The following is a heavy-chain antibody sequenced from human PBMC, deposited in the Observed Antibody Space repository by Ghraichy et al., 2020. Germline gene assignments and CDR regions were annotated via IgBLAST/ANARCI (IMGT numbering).Heavy chain of an antibody. J-gene: IGHJ6*03. CDR2: ISYDGSNK. V-gene: IGHV3-30*04. CDR1: GFTFSSYA. Sequence: GGSLRLSCAASGFTFSSYAMHWVRQAPGKGLEWVAVISYDGSNKYYADSVKGRFTISRDNSKNTLYLQMNSLRAEDTAVYYCARDGRGSLYYYYYMDVWGKGTTVTVSS. D-gene: IGHD1-26*01. CDR3: ARDGRGSLYYYYYMDV.